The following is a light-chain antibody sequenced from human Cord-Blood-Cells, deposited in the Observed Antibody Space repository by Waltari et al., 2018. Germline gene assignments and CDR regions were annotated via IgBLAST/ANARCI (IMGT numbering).Light chain of an antibody. CDR2: EGS. V-gene: IGLV2-23*01. Sequence: QSALTQTASVSGSPVQSITISCTGTRSDVGSYNLVPWYQQHPGKAPKLIIYEGSKRPSGVSNRFSGSKSGNTASLTISGLQAEDEADYYCCSYAGSSLGVFGGGTKLTVL. J-gene: IGLJ3*02. CDR1: RSDVGSYNL. CDR3: CSYAGSSLGV.